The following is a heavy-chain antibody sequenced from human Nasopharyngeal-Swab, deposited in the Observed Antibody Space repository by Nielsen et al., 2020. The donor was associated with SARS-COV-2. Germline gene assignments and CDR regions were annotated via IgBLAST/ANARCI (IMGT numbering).Heavy chain of an antibody. J-gene: IGHJ4*02. D-gene: IGHD5-18*01. Sequence: GESLKISCAASGFTFSTYPMSWVRQAPGKGLEWVAVILNDGSNKYYADSVKGRFTISRDNSKNTLYLQMNSLRVEDTAVYYCAKTRGYSYGWADYWGQGTLVTVSS. CDR3: AKTRGYSYGWADY. CDR2: ILNDGSNK. CDR1: GFTFSTYP. V-gene: IGHV3-30*18.